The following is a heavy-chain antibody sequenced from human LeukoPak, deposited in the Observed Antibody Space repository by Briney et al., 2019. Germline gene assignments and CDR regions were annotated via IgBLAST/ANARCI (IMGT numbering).Heavy chain of an antibody. Sequence: PSETLSLTCAVSGGSISSSNWWSWVRQPPGKGLEWIGEIYHSGSTNYNPSLKSRVTMSVDTSKNQFSLKLSSVTAADTAVYYCARDLGGDIAARRPNWFDPWGQGTLVTVSS. CDR1: GGSISSSNW. V-gene: IGHV4-4*02. D-gene: IGHD6-6*01. CDR2: IYHSGST. CDR3: ARDLGGDIAARRPNWFDP. J-gene: IGHJ5*02.